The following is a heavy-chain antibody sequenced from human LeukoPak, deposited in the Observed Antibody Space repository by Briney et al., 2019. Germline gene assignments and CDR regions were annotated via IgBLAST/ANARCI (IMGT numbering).Heavy chain of an antibody. V-gene: IGHV3-15*01. Sequence: GGSLRLSCAAPGLTLSSAWMHWVRQAPGKGLEWIGLIRSETDGGTTDYASPVRGRFTISRDASKNTLYLQMNSLKIDDTAVYYCSPLYRSDPWGQGTLVTVSS. J-gene: IGHJ5*02. CDR3: SPLYRSDP. D-gene: IGHD2-8*01. CDR1: GLTLSSAW. CDR2: IRSETDGGTT.